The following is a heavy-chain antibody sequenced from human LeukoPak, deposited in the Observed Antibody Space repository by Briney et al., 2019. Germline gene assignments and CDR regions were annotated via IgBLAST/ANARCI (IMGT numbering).Heavy chain of an antibody. Sequence: PSETLSLTCAVYGGSFSGYYWSWIRQPPGKELEWIGEINHSGSTNYNPSLKSRVTISVDTSKNQFSLKLSSVTAADTAVYYCARGGRGHSSGWYPFDYWGQGTLVTVSS. V-gene: IGHV4-34*01. J-gene: IGHJ4*02. CDR3: ARGGRGHSSGWYPFDY. D-gene: IGHD6-19*01. CDR1: GGSFSGYY. CDR2: INHSGST.